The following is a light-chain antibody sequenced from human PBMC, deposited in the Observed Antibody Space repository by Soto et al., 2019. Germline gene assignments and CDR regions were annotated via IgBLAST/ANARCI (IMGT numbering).Light chain of an antibody. J-gene: IGLJ1*01. CDR2: EVS. V-gene: IGLV2-14*01. Sequence: QSVLTQPASVSGSPGQSITISCTGTSSDIGLYNFVSWYQLHPGKAPKLMIYEVSNRPSGVSNRFSGSKSGNTASLTISGLQAEDEAAYYCSSYTSSSALVFGAGTKVTVL. CDR1: SSDIGLYNF. CDR3: SSYTSSSALV.